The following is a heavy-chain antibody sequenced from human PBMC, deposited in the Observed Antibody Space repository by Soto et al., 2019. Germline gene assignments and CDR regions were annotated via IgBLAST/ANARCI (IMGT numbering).Heavy chain of an antibody. CDR3: AKGDSSSFYYGMDC. CDR2: ISWNSGSI. CDR1: GFTFDDYA. V-gene: IGHV3-9*01. Sequence: EVQLVESGGGLVQPGRSLRLSCAASGFTFDDYAMHWVRQAPGKGLEWVSGISWNSGSIGYADSVKGRFTISRDNAKNSLYLQMNSLRAEDTALYYCAKGDSSSFYYGMDCWGQGPTVTVS. J-gene: IGHJ6*01. D-gene: IGHD6-13*01.